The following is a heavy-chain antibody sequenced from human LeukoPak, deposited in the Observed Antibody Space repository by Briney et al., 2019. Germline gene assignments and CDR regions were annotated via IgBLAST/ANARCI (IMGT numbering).Heavy chain of an antibody. CDR3: AREIAPGLHQYYYYGMDV. V-gene: IGHV3-21*01. J-gene: IGHJ6*02. D-gene: IGHD2-15*01. CDR1: GFTFSSYS. Sequence: GGSLRLSCAASGFTFSSYSMNWVRQAPGKGLEWVSSISSSSSYIYYADSVKGRFTISRDNAKNSLYLQMNSLRAEDTAVYYCAREIAPGLHQYYYYGMDVWGQGTTAAVSS. CDR2: ISSSSSYI.